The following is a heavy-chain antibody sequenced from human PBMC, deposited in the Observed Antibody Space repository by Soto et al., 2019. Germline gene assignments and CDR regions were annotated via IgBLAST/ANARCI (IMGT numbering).Heavy chain of an antibody. Sequence: SETLSLTCSVSGDFISTVDYFWAWIRQPPGQTLEYIGYIYKSATTYYNPSFESRVAISLDTSKSQFSLTVTSVTAGDTAVYFCARGRYCLTGSCFPNWFDSWGRGTLVTVYS. D-gene: IGHD2-15*01. CDR3: ARGRYCLTGSCFPNWFDS. V-gene: IGHV4-30-4*01. CDR2: IYKSATT. CDR1: GDFISTVDYF. J-gene: IGHJ5*01.